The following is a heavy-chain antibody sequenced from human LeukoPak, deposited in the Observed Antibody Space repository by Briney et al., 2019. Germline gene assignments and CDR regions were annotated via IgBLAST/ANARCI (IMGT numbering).Heavy chain of an antibody. CDR2: IYYSGST. D-gene: IGHD3-22*01. CDR1: GGSISSYY. CDR3: ARVFQYYDSSGGWFDP. J-gene: IGHJ5*02. Sequence: SETLSLTRTVSGGSISSYYWSWIRQPPGKGLEWIGYIYYSGSTNYNPSLKSRVTISVDTSKNQFSLKLSSVTAADTAVYYCARVFQYYDSSGGWFDPWGQGTLVTVSS. V-gene: IGHV4-59*01.